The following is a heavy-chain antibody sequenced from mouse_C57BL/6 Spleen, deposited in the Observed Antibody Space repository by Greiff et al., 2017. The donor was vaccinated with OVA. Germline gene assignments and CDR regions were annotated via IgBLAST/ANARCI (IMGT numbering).Heavy chain of an antibody. CDR2: INPSSGYT. CDR3: AREKETGNYEDYYAMDY. V-gene: IGHV1-7*01. J-gene: IGHJ4*01. Sequence: QVQLKQSGAELAKPGASVKLSCKASGYTFTSYWMHWVKQRPGQGLEWIGYINPSSGYTKYNQKFKDKATLTADKSSSTAYMQLSSLTYEDSAVYYCAREKETGNYEDYYAMDYWGQGTSVTVSS. CDR1: GYTFTSYW. D-gene: IGHD2-1*01.